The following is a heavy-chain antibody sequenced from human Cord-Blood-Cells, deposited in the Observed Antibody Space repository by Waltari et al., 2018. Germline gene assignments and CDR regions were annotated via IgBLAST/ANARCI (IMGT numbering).Heavy chain of an antibody. J-gene: IGHJ4*02. CDR3: ARADVDTAIDY. D-gene: IGHD5-18*01. CDR1: GYTFTSYD. CDR2: MNPNSGNT. V-gene: IGHV1-8*01. Sequence: QVQLVQSGAEVKKPGASVKVSCKAYGYTFTSYDINWVRQATGQGLAWMGWMNPNSGNTGYAQKFHGRVTMTRNTSRSTAYMELSSLRSEDTAVYYCARADVDTAIDYWGQGTLVTVSS.